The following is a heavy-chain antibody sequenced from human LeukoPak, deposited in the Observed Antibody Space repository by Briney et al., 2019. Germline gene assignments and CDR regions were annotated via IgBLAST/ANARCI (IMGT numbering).Heavy chain of an antibody. V-gene: IGHV3-48*01. Sequence: GGSLRLSCAASGFTFSSYTMNWVRQAPGKGLEWVSYISSSSSAIYYADSVKGRFTISRDNAKNSLYLQMNSLRAEDTAVYYCARERRDAFDIWGQGTMVTVSS. CDR2: ISSSSSAI. CDR1: GFTFSSYT. CDR3: ARERRDAFDI. J-gene: IGHJ3*02.